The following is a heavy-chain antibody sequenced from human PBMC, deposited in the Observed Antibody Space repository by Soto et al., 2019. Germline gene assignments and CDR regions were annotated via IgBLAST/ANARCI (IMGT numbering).Heavy chain of an antibody. CDR3: HLWAWTVTTNYHYGADA. Sequence: PGWSLRLSCASSVFTFISYSMNWVRQAPGKGLEWVSSISSSSSYIYYADSVKGRFTISRDNAKNSLYLQMNSLRAEDTAVYYCHLWAWTVTTNYHYGADAWGQGTTVTVSS. CDR2: ISSSSSYI. V-gene: IGHV3-21*01. J-gene: IGHJ6*02. CDR1: VFTFISYS. D-gene: IGHD1-1*01.